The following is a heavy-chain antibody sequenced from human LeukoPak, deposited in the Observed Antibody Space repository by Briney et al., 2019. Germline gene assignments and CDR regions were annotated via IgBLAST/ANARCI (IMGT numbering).Heavy chain of an antibody. CDR1: GYTFTSYF. Sequence: ASVKVPCKASGYTFTSYFMHWVRQAPGQGLDWMGIINPSGGSTRYAQKFQGRVTMTSDTSTSTVYMELSSLTSEDTAMYYCARVVGGWFAFDSWGQGTLVTVSS. J-gene: IGHJ4*02. D-gene: IGHD6-19*01. CDR2: INPSGGST. CDR3: ARVVGGWFAFDS. V-gene: IGHV1-46*01.